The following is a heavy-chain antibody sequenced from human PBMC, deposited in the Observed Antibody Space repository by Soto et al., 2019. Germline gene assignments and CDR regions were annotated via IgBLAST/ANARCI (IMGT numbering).Heavy chain of an antibody. CDR3: ARARLRYFDWLSDFDY. CDR1: GGSISSYY. CDR2: IYYSGST. Sequence: QVQLQESGPGLVKPSETLSLTCTVSGGSISSYYWSWIRQPPGKGLEWIGYIYYSGSTNYNPSLTSLVTISVDTSKYQFSLKLSSVTAADTAVDYCARARLRYFDWLSDFDYWGQGTLVTVSS. J-gene: IGHJ4*02. D-gene: IGHD3-9*01. V-gene: IGHV4-59*01.